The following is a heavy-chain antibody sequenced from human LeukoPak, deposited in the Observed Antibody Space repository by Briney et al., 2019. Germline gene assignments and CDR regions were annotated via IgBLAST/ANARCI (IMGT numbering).Heavy chain of an antibody. CDR2: ISGSGGST. D-gene: IGHD3-9*01. CDR1: GFRFSSYV. CDR3: AKVSGILTGYRDY. J-gene: IGHJ4*02. Sequence: GGSLRLSCAASGFRFSSYVMSWVRQAPGKGLEWVSAISGSGGSTYYTDSVKGRFTISRDNSKSTLYLQMNSLRAEDTAVYYCAKVSGILTGYRDYWGQGTLVTVSS. V-gene: IGHV3-23*01.